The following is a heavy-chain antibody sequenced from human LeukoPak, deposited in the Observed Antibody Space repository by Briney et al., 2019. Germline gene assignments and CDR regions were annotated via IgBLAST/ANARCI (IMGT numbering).Heavy chain of an antibody. V-gene: IGHV1-24*01. Sequence: ASVKVSCKVSGYTLTDLSMHWVRQAPGKGLEWMGGFDPEDGDTIYAQKFQGRVTMTEDTSTDTAYMELSSLRSEDTAVYYCATVSFGGWYSRKNGYWGQGTLVTVSS. CDR1: GYTLTDLS. CDR3: ATVSFGGWYSRKNGY. CDR2: FDPEDGDT. J-gene: IGHJ4*02. D-gene: IGHD3-16*01.